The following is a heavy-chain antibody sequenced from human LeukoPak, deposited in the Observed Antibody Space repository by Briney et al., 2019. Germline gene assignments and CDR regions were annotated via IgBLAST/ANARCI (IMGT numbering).Heavy chain of an antibody. CDR2: IKQDGSEK. CDR3: ARVRATAMVTYAFDI. CDR1: GFTFSSYW. Sequence: GGSLRLSCAASGFTFSSYWMSWVRQAPGKGLEWVANIKQDGSEKYYVDSVKGRFTISRDNAKNSLYLQMNSLRAEDTAVYYCARVRATAMVTYAFDIWGQGTMVNVSS. J-gene: IGHJ3*02. V-gene: IGHV3-7*01. D-gene: IGHD5-18*01.